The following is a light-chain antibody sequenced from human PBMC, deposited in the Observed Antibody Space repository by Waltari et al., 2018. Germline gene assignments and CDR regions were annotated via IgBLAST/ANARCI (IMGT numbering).Light chain of an antibody. CDR1: KNDIGTSNF. Sequence: QSALPQPASLSGSPGQSITISCAGTKNDIGTSNFVSWFQQFPGQAPKLIFSEATKRPSGVSYRFSGSKSGNTASLTISGLQAEDEADYYCCSYAGGSRVIFGGGTKLTVL. V-gene: IGLV2-23*01. CDR2: EAT. J-gene: IGLJ2*01. CDR3: CSYAGGSRVI.